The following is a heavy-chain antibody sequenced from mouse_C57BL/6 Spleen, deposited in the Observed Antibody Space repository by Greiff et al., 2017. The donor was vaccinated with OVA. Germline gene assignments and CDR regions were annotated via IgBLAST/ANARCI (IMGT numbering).Heavy chain of an antibody. CDR3: ARVGDYDPWYFDV. D-gene: IGHD2-4*01. Sequence: EVQLQQSGPELVKPGASVKIPCKASGYTFTDYNMDWVKQSHGKSLEWIGDINPNNGGTIYNQKFKGKATLTVDKSSSTAYMELRSLTSEDTAVYYCARVGDYDPWYFDVWGTGTTVTVSS. V-gene: IGHV1-18*01. CDR2: INPNNGGT. CDR1: GYTFTDYN. J-gene: IGHJ1*03.